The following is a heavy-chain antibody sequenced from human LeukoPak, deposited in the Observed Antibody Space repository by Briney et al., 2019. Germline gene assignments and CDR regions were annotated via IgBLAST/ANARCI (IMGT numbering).Heavy chain of an antibody. CDR3: ARGGAVAGTGGVNFDC. Sequence: AGGSLRLSCAASGFTFSNHAMSWVRQAPGKGLEWVSSISGGGGSSAYYADSVKGRFTISRDNSKNTLYLQMNSVRADGTAVYFCARGGAVAGTGGVNFDCWGQGTLVTVSS. CDR1: GFTFSNHA. J-gene: IGHJ4*02. V-gene: IGHV3-23*01. D-gene: IGHD6-19*01. CDR2: ISGGGGSSA.